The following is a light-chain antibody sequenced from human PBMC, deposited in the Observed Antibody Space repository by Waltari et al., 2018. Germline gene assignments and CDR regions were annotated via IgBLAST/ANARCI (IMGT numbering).Light chain of an antibody. V-gene: IGKV3-20*01. CDR2: GAS. Sequence: VLTQSPGTLSLSPGEGATLSCRASQYITKRYFAWYQQKPGQAPRLLIYGASSRAAGSPDRFSGSGSGTDFTLTISRLEPEDSAVYFCQQYGSSVMYTFGQGTKLEIK. CDR3: QQYGSSVMYT. J-gene: IGKJ2*01. CDR1: QYITKRY.